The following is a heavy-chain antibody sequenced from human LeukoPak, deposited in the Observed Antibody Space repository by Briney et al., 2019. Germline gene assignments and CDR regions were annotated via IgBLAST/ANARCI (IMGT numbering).Heavy chain of an antibody. J-gene: IGHJ1*01. V-gene: IGHV3-7*01. D-gene: IGHD3-22*01. Sequence: GGSLRLSCAAPGFTFSSYWMSWVRQAPGKGLEWVANIKTDGSEKYYVDSVKGRFTISRDNAKNSLYLQMNSLRAEDTAVYYCATYSSLNRREFQFWGQGTLLTVSS. CDR1: GFTFSSYW. CDR3: ATYSSLNRREFQF. CDR2: IKTDGSEK.